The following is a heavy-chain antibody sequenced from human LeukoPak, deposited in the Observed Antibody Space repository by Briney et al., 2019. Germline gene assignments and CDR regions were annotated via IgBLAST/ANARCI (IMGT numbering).Heavy chain of an antibody. D-gene: IGHD2-15*01. CDR2: INWNGAII. CDR1: GFTFDNSA. Sequence: GRSLRLSCAASGFTFDNSAMHWVRQAPGKGVEWVSGINWNGAIIDYVDSVKGRFIISRDNAKNSLYLQMNSLRPEDMALYYCAKGRQDSLTDALDVWGQGTMVTVSS. V-gene: IGHV3-9*03. CDR3: AKGRQDSLTDALDV. J-gene: IGHJ3*01.